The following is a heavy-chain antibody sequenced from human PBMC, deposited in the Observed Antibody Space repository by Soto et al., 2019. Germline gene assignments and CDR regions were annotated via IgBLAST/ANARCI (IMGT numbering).Heavy chain of an antibody. Sequence: QVQLQESGPGLVKPSQTLSLICTVSGTSITSGGYYWSWIRQHPGKGLEWIGCIDSSGSTSYNPSLKSRLAMSVDTSKNQFSLGLSSVTAADTAVYYCTRGTFHWGQGTLVTVSS. CDR2: IDSSGST. CDR3: TRGTFH. CDR1: GTSITSGGYY. V-gene: IGHV4-31*03. J-gene: IGHJ4*02.